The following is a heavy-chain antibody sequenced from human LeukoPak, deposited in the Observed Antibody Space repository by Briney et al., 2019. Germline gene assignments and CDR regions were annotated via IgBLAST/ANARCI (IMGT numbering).Heavy chain of an antibody. D-gene: IGHD2-2*01. V-gene: IGHV3-23*01. J-gene: IGHJ4*02. CDR3: YCSSATCYALAL. CDR2: ISGSGGST. Sequence: PGGSLRLSCAASGFTFSSYAMSWVRQAPGKGLEWVSAISGSGGSTYYADSVKGRFTISRDNSKNTLYLQMNSLRAEDTAVYYCYCSSATCYALALWGQGALVTVSS. CDR1: GFTFSSYA.